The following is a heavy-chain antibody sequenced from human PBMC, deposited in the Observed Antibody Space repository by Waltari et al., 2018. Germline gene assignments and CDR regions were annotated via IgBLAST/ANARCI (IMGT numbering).Heavy chain of an antibody. D-gene: IGHD6-19*01. CDR1: GFSFSGPS. Sequence: EVQAVASGAGLVQPGGSLNPSCATSGFSFSGPSRHWVRQASGKGLEWVGRIRREPYNYATAYSASVKGRFTISRDDSKNTAFLQMNSLMTEDTAVYYCSGGEVTGTDFWGQGTLVTVSS. CDR3: SGGEVTGTDF. J-gene: IGHJ4*02. CDR2: IRREPYNYAT. V-gene: IGHV3-73*01.